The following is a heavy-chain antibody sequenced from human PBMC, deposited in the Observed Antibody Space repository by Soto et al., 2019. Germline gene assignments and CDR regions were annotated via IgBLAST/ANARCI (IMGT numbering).Heavy chain of an antibody. J-gene: IGHJ3*02. CDR3: AIELSHYDSRGYPDAFDI. V-gene: IGHV4-61*01. Sequence: QVQLRESGPGLVKPSETLSLTCTVSGDSVSSGSYYWSWIRQAPGKGLEWIGYIYYSGSTIYNPSLTSRVTMAGDTSMSQSSLELSAVTAADTALYSCAIELSHYDSRGYPDAFDIWGRGTMVTGSS. D-gene: IGHD3-22*01. CDR1: GDSVSSGSYY. CDR2: IYYSGST.